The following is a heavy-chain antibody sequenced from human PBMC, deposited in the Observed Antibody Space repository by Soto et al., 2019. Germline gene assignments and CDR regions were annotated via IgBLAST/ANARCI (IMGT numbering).Heavy chain of an antibody. J-gene: IGHJ6*02. Sequence: GGSLRLSCAASGFTFSSYGMHWVRQAPSKGLEWVAVISYDGSNKYYADSVKGRFTISRDNSKNTLYLQMNSLRAEDTAVYYCAKDGGYYDSSGYYWTGGMDVWGQGTTVTVSS. CDR3: AKDGGYYDSSGYYWTGGMDV. V-gene: IGHV3-30*18. D-gene: IGHD3-22*01. CDR1: GFTFSSYG. CDR2: ISYDGSNK.